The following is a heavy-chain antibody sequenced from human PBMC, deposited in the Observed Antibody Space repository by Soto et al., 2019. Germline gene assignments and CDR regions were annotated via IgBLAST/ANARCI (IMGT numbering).Heavy chain of an antibody. V-gene: IGHV4-34*01. CDR2: INHSGST. J-gene: IGHJ6*02. Sequence: SETLSLTCAVYGGSFSGYYWSWIRQPPGKGLEWIGEINHSGSTNYNPSFKSRVTISVDTSKNQFSLKLSSVTAADTAVYYCARGSGYYGSVRYYYYGMDVWGQGTTVTVSS. D-gene: IGHD3-10*01. CDR1: GGSFSGYY. CDR3: ARGSGYYGSVRYYYYGMDV.